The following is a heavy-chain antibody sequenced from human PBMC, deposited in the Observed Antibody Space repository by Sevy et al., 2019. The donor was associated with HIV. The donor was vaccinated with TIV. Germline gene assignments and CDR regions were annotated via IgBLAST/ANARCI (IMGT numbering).Heavy chain of an antibody. CDR3: AKDFTGFYGMDV. Sequence: GGSLRLSCEVSGLSVTNNGMHWVRQAPGKGLEWVAVISYDGINKYYGDSVKGRFIISRDRSKNTLYLQMNILRIDDTAVYYCAKDFTGFYGMDVWGQGTTVTVSS. J-gene: IGHJ6*02. CDR1: GLSVTNNG. CDR2: ISYDGINK. V-gene: IGHV3-30*18. D-gene: IGHD3-9*01.